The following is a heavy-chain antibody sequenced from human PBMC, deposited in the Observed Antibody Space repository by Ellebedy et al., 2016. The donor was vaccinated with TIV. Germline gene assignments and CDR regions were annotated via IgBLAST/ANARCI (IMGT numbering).Heavy chain of an antibody. CDR1: GGSISSGGYS. CDR3: ARQGVGASDY. CDR2: IYHSGST. V-gene: IGHV4-30-2*01. J-gene: IGHJ4*02. D-gene: IGHD1-26*01. Sequence: SETLSLTXAVSGGSISSGGYSWSWIRQPPGKGLEWIGYIYHSGSTYYNPSLKSRVTISVDRSKNQFSLKLSSVTAADTAVYYCARQGVGASDYWGQGTLVTVSS.